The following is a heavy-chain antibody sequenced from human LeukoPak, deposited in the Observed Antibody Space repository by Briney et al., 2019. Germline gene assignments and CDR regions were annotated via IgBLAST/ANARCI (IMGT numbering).Heavy chain of an antibody. V-gene: IGHV4-59*08. Sequence: PSETLSLTCTVSGGSISGYYWSWIRQPPGKGLEWIGYIFYSGSTNYNPSLKSRVTISVDTSKNQFSLKLSSVTAADTALYYCARFERSWSFFDYWGQGTLVTVSS. CDR1: GGSISGYY. J-gene: IGHJ4*02. CDR3: ARFERSWSFFDY. CDR2: IFYSGST. D-gene: IGHD6-13*01.